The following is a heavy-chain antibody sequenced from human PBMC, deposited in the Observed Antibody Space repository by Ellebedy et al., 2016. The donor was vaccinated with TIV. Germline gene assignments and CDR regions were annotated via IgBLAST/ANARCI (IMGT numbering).Heavy chain of an antibody. V-gene: IGHV3-30*02. CDR2: IRFDGNNA. J-gene: IGHJ6*02. Sequence: GGSLRLSCAASGFNFRNYGMNWVRQAPGTRLEWVAFIRFDGNNAYYADSVKGRFTISRDNSKNTLYLQMNSLRAEDTAVYYCAKDRDNYGGAPYNGMDIWGQGTTVTVSS. CDR1: GFNFRNYG. CDR3: AKDRDNYGGAPYNGMDI. D-gene: IGHD5-18*01.